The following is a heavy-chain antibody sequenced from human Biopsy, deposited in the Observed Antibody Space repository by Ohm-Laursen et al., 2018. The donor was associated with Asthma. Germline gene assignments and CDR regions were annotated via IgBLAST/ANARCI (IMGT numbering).Heavy chain of an antibody. Sequence: SLRLSCAASGFTFSSYAMHWVRQAPGKGLEWVAVISYDGSNKYYADSVKGRFTISRDNSKNTLYLQMNSLKAEDTAVYYCARDLHPTNHLGELSEGFDYWGQGTLVTVSS. CDR1: GFTFSSYA. CDR2: ISYDGSNK. CDR3: ARDLHPTNHLGELSEGFDY. D-gene: IGHD3-16*02. J-gene: IGHJ4*02. V-gene: IGHV3-30-3*01.